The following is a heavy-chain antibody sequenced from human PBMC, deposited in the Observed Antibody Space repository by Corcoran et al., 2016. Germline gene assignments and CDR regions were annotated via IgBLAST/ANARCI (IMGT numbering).Heavy chain of an antibody. CDR3: ARGENDVVVVAAGYDDDGMDV. CDR1: GFTFSSYG. J-gene: IGHJ6*02. V-gene: IGHV3-33*01. D-gene: IGHD2-15*01. CDR2: IWYDGSNK. Sequence: QVQLVESGGGVVQPGRSLRLSCAASGFTFSSYGMHWVRQAPGKGLEWVAVIWYDGSNKYYADSVKGRFTISRDNSKNTLYLQMNSLRAEGTAVYYCARGENDVVVVAAGYDDDGMDVWGQGTTVTVSS.